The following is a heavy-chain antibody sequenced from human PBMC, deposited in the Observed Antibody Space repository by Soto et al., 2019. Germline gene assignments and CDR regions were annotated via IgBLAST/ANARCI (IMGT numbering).Heavy chain of an antibody. CDR2: ISSHGINI. CDR3: ATELKLYGSFAF. V-gene: IGHV3-30*15. CDR1: GFTFSSYS. D-gene: IGHD3-10*01. J-gene: IGHJ4*02. Sequence: QVQLVESGGGVVQPGGSLRLSCAASGFTFSSYSMHWVRQTPGEALDWVAVISSHGINIYYADSVRGRFTISRDNSMNTLFLQMSGLRPEDTAGYNWATELKLYGSFAFWGQGTLVTVSS.